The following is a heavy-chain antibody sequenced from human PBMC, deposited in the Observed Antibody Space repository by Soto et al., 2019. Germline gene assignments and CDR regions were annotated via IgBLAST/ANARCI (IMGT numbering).Heavy chain of an antibody. CDR1: GFTCGGYA. CDR3: TTVDGDCFNNVSSSYYFYALDL. CDR2: IRSKAYGGTT. Sequence: PGGSLRLCCTASGFTCGGYAMSWVRQAPGKGLEWVGFIRSKAYGGTTEYAASVKGRFTISRDDSKSIAYLQMNSRKTEATAVYYCTTVDGDCFNNVSSSYYFYALDLRGEGTTVTDSS. V-gene: IGHV3-49*04. D-gene: IGHD2-21*01. J-gene: IGHJ6*04.